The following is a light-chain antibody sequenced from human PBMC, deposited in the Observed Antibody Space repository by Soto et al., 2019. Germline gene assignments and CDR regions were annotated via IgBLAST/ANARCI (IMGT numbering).Light chain of an antibody. J-gene: IGKJ1*01. CDR3: QQYNSPRT. CDR1: QSISSW. Sequence: GDRVTITCRASQSISSWLAWYQQKPGKAPKLLIYDASSLESGVPSRFSGSGSGTEFTLTISSLQPDDFATYYCQQYNSPRTFGQGTKVEIK. CDR2: DAS. V-gene: IGKV1-5*01.